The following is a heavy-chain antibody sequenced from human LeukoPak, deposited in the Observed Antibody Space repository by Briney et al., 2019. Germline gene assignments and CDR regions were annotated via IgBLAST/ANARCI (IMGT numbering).Heavy chain of an antibody. Sequence: GGSLTLSCAASGFTFSSFPMSWVREAPGKGLEWVSAIGGSGDSPLYADSVKGRFSLSRDNSKNPLYLQLSSLRAEDTAVYYCTRSGIPGYYDSSGYFTLLGYWGEGTLVTVSS. CDR3: TRSGIPGYYDSSGYFTLLGY. V-gene: IGHV3-23*01. CDR2: IGGSGDSP. J-gene: IGHJ4*02. CDR1: GFTFSSFP. D-gene: IGHD3-22*01.